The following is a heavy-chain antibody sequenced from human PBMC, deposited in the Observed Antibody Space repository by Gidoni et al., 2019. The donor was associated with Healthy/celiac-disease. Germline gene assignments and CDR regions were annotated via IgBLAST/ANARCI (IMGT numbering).Heavy chain of an antibody. CDR2: IYSGGST. CDR1: GFTVSGNY. D-gene: IGHD4-17*01. CDR3: ARGLRTDYFDY. J-gene: IGHJ4*02. Sequence: EVQRVESGGGLIQPGGSRRLYCAASGFTVSGNYMSWVRQAPGKGLEWVSVIYSGGSTYYADSVKGRFTISRDNSKNTLYLQMNSLRAEDTAVYYCARGLRTDYFDYWGQGTLVTVSS. V-gene: IGHV3-53*01.